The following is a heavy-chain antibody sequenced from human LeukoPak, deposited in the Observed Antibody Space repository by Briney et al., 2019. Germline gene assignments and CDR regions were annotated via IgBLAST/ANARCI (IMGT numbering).Heavy chain of an antibody. D-gene: IGHD3-22*01. CDR2: ISYDGSNK. CDR1: GFTFSSYA. J-gene: IGHJ6*03. CDR3: ARGADYSSSYYYYYYMDV. Sequence: GSSLRLSCAASGFTFSSYAMHWVRQAPGKGLEWVALISYDGSNKYNADSVKGRFTIFRDNSKNTLYLQMNSLRAEDTAVYYCARGADYSSSYYYYYYMDVWGKGTTVTVSS. V-gene: IGHV3-30*04.